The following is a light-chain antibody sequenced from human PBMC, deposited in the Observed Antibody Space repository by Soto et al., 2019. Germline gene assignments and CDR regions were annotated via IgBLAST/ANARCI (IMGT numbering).Light chain of an antibody. CDR1: RSDIGDSNF. J-gene: IGLJ1*01. Sequence: QSVLTQPASVSGSPGQSVTISCTGPRSDIGDSNFISLYQHSPGKAPRLLTYEVNNRPSGVSKRFSGSKAGNTASLTISGLLDDDEADYFCASFRSGTILVFGSGTKVTVL. CDR2: EVN. CDR3: ASFRSGTILV. V-gene: IGLV2-14*01.